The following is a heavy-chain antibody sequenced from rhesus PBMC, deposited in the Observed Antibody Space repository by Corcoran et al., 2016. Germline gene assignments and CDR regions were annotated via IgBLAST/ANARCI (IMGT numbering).Heavy chain of an antibody. J-gene: IGHJ4*01. CDR2: LDPGDSDT. CDR1: GYSFTGSW. CDR3: AKDAGDY. V-gene: IGHV5-43*01. Sequence: EVQLVQSGAEVKRPGESLRISCKTSGYSFTGSWISLVLQMPGKGLVWFGILDPGDSDTTYSPSFQGQVTIAADKSISTAFLQWSSLKASDTATYYCAKDAGDYWGQGVLVTVSS.